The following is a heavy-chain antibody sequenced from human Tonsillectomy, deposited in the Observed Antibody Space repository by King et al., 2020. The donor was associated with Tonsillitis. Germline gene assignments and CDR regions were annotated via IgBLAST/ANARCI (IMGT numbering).Heavy chain of an antibody. V-gene: IGHV4-61*02. Sequence: QLQESGPGLVKPSQTLSLTCTVSGGSISNGSYYWSWIRQPAGKGLEWIGRIFTSGGTNYNPSLKSRFTMSVDTSKNQFSLKLSSVTAADTAVFYCARSKGEPFFDYWGQGTLVTVSS. D-gene: IGHD1-14*01. CDR2: IFTSGGT. CDR3: ARSKGEPFFDY. J-gene: IGHJ4*02. CDR1: GGSISNGSYY.